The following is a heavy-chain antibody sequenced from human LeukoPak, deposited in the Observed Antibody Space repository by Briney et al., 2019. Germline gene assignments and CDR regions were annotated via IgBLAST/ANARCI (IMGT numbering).Heavy chain of an antibody. Sequence: SETLSLTCTVSGGSISSYYWSWIRQPPGKGLEWIGYIYYSGCTNYNPSLKSRVTISVDTSKNQFSLKLSSVTAADTAVYYCARVSGSYYGPPDYFDYWGQGTLVTVSS. J-gene: IGHJ4*02. CDR3: ARVSGSYYGPPDYFDY. CDR2: IYYSGCT. CDR1: GGSISSYY. D-gene: IGHD1-26*01. V-gene: IGHV4-59*01.